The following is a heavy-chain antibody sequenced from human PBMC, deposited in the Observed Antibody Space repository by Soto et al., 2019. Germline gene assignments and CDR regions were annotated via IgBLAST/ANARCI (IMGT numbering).Heavy chain of an antibody. CDR3: TTEYYDFWSGYYRALDAFDI. CDR2: IKSKTDGGTT. D-gene: IGHD3-3*01. Sequence: FTFSNAWMNWVRQAPGKGLEWVGRIKSKTDGGTTDYAAPVKDRFTISRVDSNNMLNLQMNSLKTEVTAVYYCTTEYYDFWSGYYRALDAFDIWGQGTMVTVSS. J-gene: IGHJ3*02. CDR1: FTFSNAW. V-gene: IGHV3-15*07.